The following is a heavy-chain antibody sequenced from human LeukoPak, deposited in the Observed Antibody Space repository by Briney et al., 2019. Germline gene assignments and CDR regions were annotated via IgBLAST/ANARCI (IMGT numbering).Heavy chain of an antibody. CDR1: GFTFSSYA. CDR2: ISYDGSNK. J-gene: IGHJ6*03. D-gene: IGHD2-2*01. V-gene: IGHV3-30*04. Sequence: PGGSLRLSCAASGFTFSSYAMHWVRQAPGKGLEWVAVISYDGSNKYYADSVKGRFTISRDNSKNTLYLQMNSLRAEDTAVYYCPRVEVPAANPPYYYYYMDVWGKGTTVTVSS. CDR3: PRVEVPAANPPYYYYYMDV.